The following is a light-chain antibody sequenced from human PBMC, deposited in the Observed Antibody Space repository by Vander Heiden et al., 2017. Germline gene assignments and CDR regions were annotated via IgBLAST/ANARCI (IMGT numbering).Light chain of an antibody. CDR1: QTILLNSNNKNY. CDR3: QQDHNPPWT. Sequence: DIVMTQSPDSLAVSLGERATIDCKSSQTILLNSNNKNYLAWYQHKAGQPPKLLIYWASTRESGVPDRFSGSGSGADFTLTISSLQAEDVAVYYCQQDHNPPWTFGQGTKVEIK. CDR2: WAS. J-gene: IGKJ1*01. V-gene: IGKV4-1*01.